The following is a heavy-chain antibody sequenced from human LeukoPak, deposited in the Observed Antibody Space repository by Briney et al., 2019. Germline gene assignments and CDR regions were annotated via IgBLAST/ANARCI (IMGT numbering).Heavy chain of an antibody. CDR1: GFTFSDYY. CDR2: ISSSGSTI. J-gene: IGHJ5*02. Sequence: GGSLRLSCAASGFTFSDYYMSWIRQAPGKGLEWVSYISSSGSTIYYADSVKGRFTISRDNAKNSLYLQMNSLRAEDTAVYYCARAADHDYVWGSYRPGNWFDPWGQGTLVTVSS. CDR3: ARAADHDYVWGSYRPGNWFDP. V-gene: IGHV3-11*04. D-gene: IGHD3-16*02.